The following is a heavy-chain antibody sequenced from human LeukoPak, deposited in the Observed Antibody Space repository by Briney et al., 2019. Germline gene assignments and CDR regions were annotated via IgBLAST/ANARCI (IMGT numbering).Heavy chain of an antibody. D-gene: IGHD6-13*01. J-gene: IGHJ4*02. CDR2: ISLDDSDT. Sequence: GESLKISCKGSGYRFTNYWIGWVRQMPGKGLEWLGIISLDDSDTRYSPSFQGQVTISADKSISTAYLQWKSLKASDTAMYYCARHTSIVEAGYIDYWGQGTRVTVSS. CDR1: GYRFTNYW. V-gene: IGHV5-51*01. CDR3: ARHTSIVEAGYIDY.